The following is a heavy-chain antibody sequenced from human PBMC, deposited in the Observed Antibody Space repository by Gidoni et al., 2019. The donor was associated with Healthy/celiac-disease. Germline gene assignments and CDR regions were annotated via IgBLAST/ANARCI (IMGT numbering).Heavy chain of an antibody. CDR3: ARAPSYGYGLLAY. J-gene: IGHJ4*02. V-gene: IGHV3-33*01. D-gene: IGHD5-18*01. CDR2: IWYDGSNK. CDR1: GFTFSSYG. Sequence: QVQLVESGGGVVQPGRSLRLSCAASGFTFSSYGMHWVRQAPGKGLEWVAVIWYDGSNKYYADSVKGRFTISRDNSKNTLYLQMNSLRAEDTAGYYCARAPSYGYGLLAYWGQGTLVTVSS.